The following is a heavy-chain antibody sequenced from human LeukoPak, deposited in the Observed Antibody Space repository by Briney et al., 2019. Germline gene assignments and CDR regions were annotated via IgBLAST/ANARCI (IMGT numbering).Heavy chain of an antibody. Sequence: SETLSLTCTVSGGSISSYYWSWIRQPPGKGLEWIGYIYYSGSTNYNTSLKSRVTISVDTSKNQFSLKLASVTAADTAVYYCARVEEGYGSGRRENYYYYMDVWGKGTTVTISS. V-gene: IGHV4-59*01. CDR1: GGSISSYY. CDR3: ARVEEGYGSGRRENYYYYMDV. CDR2: IYYSGST. D-gene: IGHD3-10*01. J-gene: IGHJ6*03.